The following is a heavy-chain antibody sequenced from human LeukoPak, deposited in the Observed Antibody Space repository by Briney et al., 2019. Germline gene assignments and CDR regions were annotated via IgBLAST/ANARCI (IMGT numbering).Heavy chain of an antibody. CDR3: ARENEHIMVVTATHYWYFDL. V-gene: IGHV1-2*06. J-gene: IGHJ2*01. D-gene: IGHD2-21*02. Sequence: ASVKVSCKASGYTFTGYYMHWVRQAPGQGLEWMGRINPNSGGTNYAQKFQGRVTMTRDTSISTAYMELRRLRSDDTAVYYCARENEHIMVVTATHYWYFDLWGRGTLVTVSS. CDR1: GYTFTGYY. CDR2: INPNSGGT.